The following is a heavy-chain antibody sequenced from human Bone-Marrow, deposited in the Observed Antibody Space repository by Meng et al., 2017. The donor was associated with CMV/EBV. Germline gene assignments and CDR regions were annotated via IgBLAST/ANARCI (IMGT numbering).Heavy chain of an antibody. CDR3: AKGRYCSSTSCSGGRNWFDP. V-gene: IGHV3-23*01. D-gene: IGHD2-2*01. Sequence: GESLKISCAASGFTFSSYAMSWVRQAPGKGLEWVSAISGSGGSTYYADSVKGRFTISRDNSKNTLYLQMNSLRAEDTAVYYCAKGRYCSSTSCSGGRNWFDPWGQGTLVTVSS. J-gene: IGHJ5*02. CDR1: GFTFSSYA. CDR2: ISGSGGST.